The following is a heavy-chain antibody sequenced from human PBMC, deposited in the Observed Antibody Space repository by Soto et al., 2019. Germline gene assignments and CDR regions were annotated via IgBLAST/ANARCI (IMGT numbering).Heavy chain of an antibody. D-gene: IGHD2-8*01. V-gene: IGHV1-3*01. J-gene: IGHJ5*02. Sequence: ASVKVSCKASGYTFTSYAMHWVRQAPGQRLEWMGWINAGNGNTKYSQKFQGRVTITRDESTSTVYMELSSLRSEDTAVYYCARDRGTIGFDPWGQGTLVTVSS. CDR1: GYTFTSYA. CDR3: ARDRGTIGFDP. CDR2: INAGNGNT.